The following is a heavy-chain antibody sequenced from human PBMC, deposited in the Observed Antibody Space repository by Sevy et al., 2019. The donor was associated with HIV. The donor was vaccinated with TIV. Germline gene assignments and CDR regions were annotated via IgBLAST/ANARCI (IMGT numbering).Heavy chain of an antibody. V-gene: IGHV4-61*01. CDR3: ARDTKGYFDY. Sequence: SETLSLTCTVSGGSVSSGSYYWSWIRQPPGKGVEWIGYIYYSGSTNYNPSLKSRVTISVDTSKNQFSLKLSSVTAADTAVYYCARDTKGYFDYWGQGTLVTVSS. J-gene: IGHJ4*02. CDR1: GGSVSSGSYY. CDR2: IYYSGST.